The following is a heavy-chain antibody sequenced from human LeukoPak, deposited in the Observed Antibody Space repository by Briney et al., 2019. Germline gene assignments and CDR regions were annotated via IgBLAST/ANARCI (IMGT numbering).Heavy chain of an antibody. J-gene: IGHJ6*02. CDR1: GFTFTTYS. V-gene: IGHV3-21*01. CDR3: TSRGDFWSGYWAMNV. CDR2: ISSTSSYI. D-gene: IGHD3-3*01. Sequence: PGGSLRLSCVASGFTFTTYSLNWVRQAPGKGLEWVSSISSTSSYIYYADSVKGRFPLSRDNAKNSIYLQMDSLRAEDTAVYYCTSRGDFWSGYWAMNVWGQGTTVIVSS.